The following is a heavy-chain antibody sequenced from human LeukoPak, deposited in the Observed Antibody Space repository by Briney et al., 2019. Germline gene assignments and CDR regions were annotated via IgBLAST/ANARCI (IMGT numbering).Heavy chain of an antibody. CDR3: ARGFGGLSLGEVSFDY. CDR2: IYHSGST. Sequence: SETLSLTCTVSGYSISSGYYWGWIRQPPGKGLEWIGSIYHSGSTYYNPSLKSRVTISVDTSKNQFSLKLSSVTAADTAVYYCARGFGGLSLGEVSFDYWGQGTLVTVSS. V-gene: IGHV4-38-2*02. D-gene: IGHD3-16*02. CDR1: GYSISSGYY. J-gene: IGHJ4*02.